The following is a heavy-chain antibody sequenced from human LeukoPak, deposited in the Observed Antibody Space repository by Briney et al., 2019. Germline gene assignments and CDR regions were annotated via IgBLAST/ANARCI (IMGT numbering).Heavy chain of an antibody. J-gene: IGHJ6*03. D-gene: IGHD3-3*01. CDR3: ARGVLARHTTYYYYMDV. V-gene: IGHV1-2*02. CDR2: INPNSGGT. Sequence: ASVKVSCKASGYTFTGYYMHWVRQAPGQGLEWMGWINPNSGGTNYAQKFQGRVTMTKDTSISTAYMELSRLRSDDTAVYYCARGVLARHTTYYYYMDVWGKGTTVTVSS. CDR1: GYTFTGYY.